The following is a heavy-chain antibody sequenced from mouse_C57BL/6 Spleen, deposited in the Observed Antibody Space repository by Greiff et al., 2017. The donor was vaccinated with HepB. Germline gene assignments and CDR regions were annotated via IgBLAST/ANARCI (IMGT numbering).Heavy chain of an antibody. J-gene: IGHJ3*01. CDR1: GFTFSSYA. D-gene: IGHD1-1*01. CDR2: ISSGGDYI. V-gene: IGHV5-9-1*02. CDR3: TRDRDYYGSSQFAY. Sequence: EVKVVESGEGLVKPGGSLKLSCAASGFTFSSYAMSWVRQTPEKRLEWVAYISSGGDYIYYADTVKGRFTISRDNARNTLYLQMSSLKSEDTAMYYCTRDRDYYGSSQFAYWGQGTLVTVSA.